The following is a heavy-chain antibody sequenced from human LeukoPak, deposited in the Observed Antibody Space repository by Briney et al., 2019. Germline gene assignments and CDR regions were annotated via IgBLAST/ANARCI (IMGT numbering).Heavy chain of an antibody. J-gene: IGHJ3*02. V-gene: IGHV3-48*03. CDR2: ISSSGSTI. CDR3: ARIGLVLQAFDI. CDR1: GFTFSSYE. D-gene: IGHD3/OR15-3a*01. Sequence: HAGGSLRLSCAASGFTFSSYEMNWVRQAPGKGLEWVSYISSSGSTIYYADSVKGRFTISRDNAKNSLYLQMNSLRAEDTAVYYCARIGLVLQAFDIWGQGTMVTVSS.